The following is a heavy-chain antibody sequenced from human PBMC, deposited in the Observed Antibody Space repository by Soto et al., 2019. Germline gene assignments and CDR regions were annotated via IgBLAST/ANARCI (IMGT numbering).Heavy chain of an antibody. J-gene: IGHJ5*02. D-gene: IGHD1-26*01. CDR1: GGSLSPNY. V-gene: IGHV4-59*12. CDR3: ASRRSRGRALLFDP. Sequence: SETLSLTCTVSGGSLSPNYWNWIRQPPGKGLEWIGYIYQSGSTYYNPSLKSRVTISVDRSKNQFSLRLTSVTAADTAVYYCASRRSRGRALLFDPWGQGTLVTVSS. CDR2: IYQSGST.